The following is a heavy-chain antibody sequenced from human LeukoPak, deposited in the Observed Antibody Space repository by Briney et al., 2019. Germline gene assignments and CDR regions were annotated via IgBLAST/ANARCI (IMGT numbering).Heavy chain of an antibody. V-gene: IGHV4-4*02. D-gene: IGHD4-17*01. CDR3: ARQGAVTPRRTHYYAMDV. Sequence: SGTLSLTCAVSGGSISSSNWWSWVRQPPGKGLEWIGEIYHSGSTNYNPSLKSRVTISVDKSKNQFSLKLSSVTAADTAVYYCARQGAVTPRRTHYYAMDVWGPGTTVTVSS. CDR1: GGSISSSNW. CDR2: IYHSGST. J-gene: IGHJ6*02.